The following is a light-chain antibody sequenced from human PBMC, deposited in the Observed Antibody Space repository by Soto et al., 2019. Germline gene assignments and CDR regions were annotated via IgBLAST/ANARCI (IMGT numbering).Light chain of an antibody. CDR3: QTWGTGIHV. J-gene: IGLJ1*01. CDR2: LNSDGSH. Sequence: QLVLTQSPSASASLGASVKLTCTLSSGHSSYAIAWHQQQPEKGPRYLMKLNSDGSHSKGDGIPDRFSGSSSGAERYLIFSSLQSEDEADYYCQTWGTGIHVFGTGTKLTVL. CDR1: SGHSSYA. V-gene: IGLV4-69*01.